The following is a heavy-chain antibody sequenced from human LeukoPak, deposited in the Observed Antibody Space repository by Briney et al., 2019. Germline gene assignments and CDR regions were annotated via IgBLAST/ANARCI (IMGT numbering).Heavy chain of an antibody. J-gene: IGHJ4*02. CDR2: ISSSSSYI. CDR1: GFTFSSYE. V-gene: IGHV3-21*01. CDR3: ARAPSGYDRTPFDY. D-gene: IGHD5-12*01. Sequence: TGGSLRLSCAASGFTFSSYEMNWVRQAPGKGLEWVSSISSSSSYIYYADSVKGRFTISRDNAKNSLYLQMNSLRAEDTAVYYCARAPSGYDRTPFDYWGQGTLVTVSS.